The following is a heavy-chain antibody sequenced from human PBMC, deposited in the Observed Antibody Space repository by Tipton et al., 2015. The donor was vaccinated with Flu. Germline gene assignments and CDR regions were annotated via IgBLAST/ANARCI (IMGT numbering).Heavy chain of an antibody. CDR1: GGSISSGGYY. V-gene: IGHV4-31*03. D-gene: IGHD3-10*01. CDR3: ARGRWFGELLNDY. Sequence: TLSLTCTVSGGSISSGGYYWSWIRQHPGKGLEWIGYIYYSGSTYYNPSLKSRVTISVDTSKNQFSLKLSSVTAADTAVYYYARGRWFGELLNDYWGQGTLVTVSS. J-gene: IGHJ4*02. CDR2: IYYSGST.